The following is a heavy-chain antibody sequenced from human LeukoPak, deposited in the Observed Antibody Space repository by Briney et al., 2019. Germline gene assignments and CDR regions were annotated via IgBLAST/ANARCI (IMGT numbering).Heavy chain of an antibody. CDR2: IYYSGST. J-gene: IGHJ4*02. D-gene: IGHD5-24*01. V-gene: IGHV4-30-4*01. CDR1: GGSISSGDYY. CDR3: ARGKWLPNFGY. Sequence: SETLSLTCTLSGGSISSGDYYWSWIRQPPGKGLDWIGYIYYSGSTYYNPSLKSRVTISVDTSKNQFSLKLSSVSAADTAVYYCARGKWLPNFGYWGQGTLVSVSS.